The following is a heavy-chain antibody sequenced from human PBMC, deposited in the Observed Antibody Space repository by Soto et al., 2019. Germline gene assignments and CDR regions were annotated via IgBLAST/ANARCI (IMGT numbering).Heavy chain of an antibody. CDR2: IYYSGSL. D-gene: IGHD5-12*01. CDR1: GGSISSGGYY. Sequence: SETLSLTCTVSGGSISSGGYYWSWIRQRPGKGLEWIGYIYYSGSLYYNPSLKSRITISMDTSKNQFSLKLSSVTAADTAEYYCARGHIGATGYFDYRGQGALV. CDR3: ARGHIGATGYFDY. J-gene: IGHJ4*02. V-gene: IGHV4-31*03.